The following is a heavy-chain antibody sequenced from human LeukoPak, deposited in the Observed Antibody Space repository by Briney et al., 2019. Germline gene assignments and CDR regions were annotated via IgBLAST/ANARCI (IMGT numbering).Heavy chain of an antibody. J-gene: IGHJ4*02. CDR2: INPSGGST. D-gene: IGHD2-2*01. V-gene: IGHV1-46*01. CDR3: AREGLVVPAIDY. CDR1: GYTFTSYY. Sequence: GASVKGSCKASGYTFTSYYMHWVRQAPGQGLEWMGIINPSGGSTSYAQKLQGRVTMTRDTSTSTVYMELSSLRSEDTAVYYCAREGLVVPAIDYWGQGTLVTVSS.